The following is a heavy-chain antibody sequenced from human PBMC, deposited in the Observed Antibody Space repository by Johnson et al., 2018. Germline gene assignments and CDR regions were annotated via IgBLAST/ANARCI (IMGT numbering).Heavy chain of an antibody. CDR2: FTHSGST. J-gene: IGHJ4*02. Sequence: QVQLQQWGAGLLKPSETLSLTCAVYGGSFSAHSWNWVRQPPGKGLEWVGEFTHSGSTSCNPSLKSRLTISLDTSKIHFSLNLTSVTAADTAVYYCVTERYSYGQTIDYWGQGSLVTVSS. CDR1: GGSFSAHS. V-gene: IGHV4-34*01. D-gene: IGHD5-18*01. CDR3: VTERYSYGQTIDY.